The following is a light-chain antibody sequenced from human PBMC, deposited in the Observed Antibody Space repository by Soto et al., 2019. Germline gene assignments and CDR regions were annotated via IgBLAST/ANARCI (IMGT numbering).Light chain of an antibody. V-gene: IGLV1-40*01. CDR1: SSNIGAGYD. Sequence: QSVLTQPPSVSGAPGQRVTISCTGSSSNIGAGYDVHWYQQLPGTAPKLLIYGNSNRPSGVPDRFSGSKSGTSASLAITGLQAEDEADYYCQSYDRSLSGTYVFGTGTKVNVL. J-gene: IGLJ1*01. CDR2: GNS. CDR3: QSYDRSLSGTYV.